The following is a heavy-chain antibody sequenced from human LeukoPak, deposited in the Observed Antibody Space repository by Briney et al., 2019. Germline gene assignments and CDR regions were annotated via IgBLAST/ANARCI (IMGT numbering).Heavy chain of an antibody. CDR3: AXXXDSXXXYLLARYYYYMDV. CDR2: ISYDGSNK. Sequence: GRSLRLSCAASGFTFSSYAMHWVRQAPGKGLEWVAVISYDGSNKYYADSVKGRFTISRDNSKNTLYLQMNSLRAEDTAVYYCAXXXDSXXXYLLARYYYYMDVWGKGTTVTVSS. J-gene: IGHJ6*03. V-gene: IGHV3-30*04. D-gene: IGHD3-22*01. CDR1: GFTFSSYA.